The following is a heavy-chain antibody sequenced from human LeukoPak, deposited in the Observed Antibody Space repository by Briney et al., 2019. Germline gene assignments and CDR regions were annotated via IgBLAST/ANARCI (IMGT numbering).Heavy chain of an antibody. CDR1: GFTFSSYA. J-gene: IGHJ4*02. D-gene: IGHD6-19*01. Sequence: PGGSLRLSCAASGFTFSSYAMNWVRQAPGKGLEWVSGISGGGGSTYYADSVKGRFTISRDNSKNTLYLQMNSLRAEDTAVYYCAKRDPVGWYFGYWGQGTLVTVSS. V-gene: IGHV3-23*01. CDR2: ISGGGGST. CDR3: AKRDPVGWYFGY.